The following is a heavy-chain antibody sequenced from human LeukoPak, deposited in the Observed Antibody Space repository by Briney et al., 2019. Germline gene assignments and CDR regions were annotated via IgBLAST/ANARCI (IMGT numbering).Heavy chain of an antibody. J-gene: IGHJ5*02. V-gene: IGHV3-30*02. D-gene: IGHD2-21*02. CDR1: GFTFSSYG. Sequence: GGSLRLSCAASGFTFSSYGMHWVRQAPGKGLEWVAFIRYDGSNKYYADSVKGRFTISRDNAKNSLYLQMNSLRVEDTAVYYCARGVTAAWGQGTLVIVSS. CDR3: ARGVTAA. CDR2: IRYDGSNK.